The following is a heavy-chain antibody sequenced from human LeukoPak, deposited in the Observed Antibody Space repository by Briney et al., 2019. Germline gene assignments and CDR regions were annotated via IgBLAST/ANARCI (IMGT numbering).Heavy chain of an antibody. V-gene: IGHV3-21*01. Sequence: PGGSLRLSCAASGFTFSSYSMNWVRQAPGKGLEWVSSISSSSSYIYYADSVKGRFTISRDNAKNSLYLQMNSLRAEDTAVYYCARAKRLRQLVPDYWGQGTLVTVSS. J-gene: IGHJ4*02. D-gene: IGHD6-13*01. CDR1: GFTFSSYS. CDR3: ARAKRLRQLVPDY. CDR2: ISSSSSYI.